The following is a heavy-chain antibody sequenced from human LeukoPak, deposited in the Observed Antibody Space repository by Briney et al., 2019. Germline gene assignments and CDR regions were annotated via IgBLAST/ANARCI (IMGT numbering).Heavy chain of an antibody. V-gene: IGHV4-30-4*08. CDR3: ARARQYYDFWSGPDVLCYFDY. J-gene: IGHJ4*02. CDR1: GGSISSGDYY. Sequence: SETLSLTCTVSGGSISSGDYYWSWIRQPPGKGLEWIGYIYYSGSTYYNPSLKSRVTISVDTSKNQFSLKLSSVTAADTAVYYCARARQYYDFWSGPDVLCYFDYWGQGTLVTVSS. D-gene: IGHD3-3*01. CDR2: IYYSGST.